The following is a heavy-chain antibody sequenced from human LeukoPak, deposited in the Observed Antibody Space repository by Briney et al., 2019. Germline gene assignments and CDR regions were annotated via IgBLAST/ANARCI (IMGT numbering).Heavy chain of an antibody. CDR1: GGSISSYY. CDR3: ARTYGSGSICDY. J-gene: IGHJ4*02. CDR2: IYYSGSS. D-gene: IGHD3-10*01. V-gene: IGHV4-59*01. Sequence: WWTLSLTCTVSGGSISSYYWSWIRQPPGKGLEWIGYIYYSGSSNYNPSLKSRVTISVDTSKNQFSLKLSSVTAADTAVYYCARTYGSGSICDYWGQGTLATVSS.